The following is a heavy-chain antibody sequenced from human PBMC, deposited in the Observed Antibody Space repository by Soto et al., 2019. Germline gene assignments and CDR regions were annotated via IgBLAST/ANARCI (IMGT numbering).Heavy chain of an antibody. Sequence: EVQLVESGGDLVQPGGSLRLSCAASGFIFSDYTMTWVRQAPGRGLEFVSHISSSGDAIFYAESVKGRFTVSRDNAKNSLYLQMNSLRDDDTAVYFCARDHGGSTWFVGVHYFFGMDVWGQGTAVTVSS. CDR2: ISSSGDAI. CDR3: ARDHGGSTWFVGVHYFFGMDV. V-gene: IGHV3-48*02. CDR1: GFIFSDYT. D-gene: IGHD6-13*01. J-gene: IGHJ6*02.